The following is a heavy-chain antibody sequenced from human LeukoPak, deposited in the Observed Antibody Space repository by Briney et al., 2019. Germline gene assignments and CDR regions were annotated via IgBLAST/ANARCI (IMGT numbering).Heavy chain of an antibody. CDR1: GYTFTSYY. V-gene: IGHV1-3*03. CDR3: ARGGRDGYNYPLPFDY. CDR2: INAGNGNT. Sequence: ASVKVSCKASGYTFTSYYMHWVRQAPGQRLEWMGWINAGNGNTKYSQEFQGRVTITRDTSASTAYMELSSLRSEDTAVYYCARGGRDGYNYPLPFDYWGQGTLVTVSS. J-gene: IGHJ4*02. D-gene: IGHD5-24*01.